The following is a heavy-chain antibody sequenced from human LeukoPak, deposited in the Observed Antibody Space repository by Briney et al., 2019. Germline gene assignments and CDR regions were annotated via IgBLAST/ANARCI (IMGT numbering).Heavy chain of an antibody. Sequence: SETLSLTCTVSGGSISNFYWSWVRQPAGKGLEWIGRVDTSGSTPYNPSLKGRGTMSLDTSKSQFSLKLSSVTVADTAVYYCARGLGGAHYYMDVWGSGTTVTVSS. J-gene: IGHJ6*03. D-gene: IGHD3-16*01. CDR1: GGSISNFY. CDR2: VDTSGST. CDR3: ARGLGGAHYYMDV. V-gene: IGHV4-4*07.